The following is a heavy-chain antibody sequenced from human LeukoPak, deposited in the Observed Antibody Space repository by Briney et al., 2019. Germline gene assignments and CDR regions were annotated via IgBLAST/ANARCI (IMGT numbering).Heavy chain of an antibody. Sequence: GGALRLSCAATGFIFTYDWMSWVRQAPGNGLEWVGRIKSKTDGGTTDYAAPVKGRFTISRDQSTNTVYLQISSLTPEEPAVYYRARDQYCASSSCPGALDLWGQGTVVPVSS. CDR2: IKSKTDGGTT. CDR1: GFIFTYDW. CDR3: ARDQYCASSSCPGALDL. J-gene: IGHJ3*01. D-gene: IGHD2-2*01. V-gene: IGHV3-15*01.